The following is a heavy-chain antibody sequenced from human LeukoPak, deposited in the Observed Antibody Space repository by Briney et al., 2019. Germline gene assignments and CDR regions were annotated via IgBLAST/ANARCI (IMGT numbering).Heavy chain of an antibody. CDR2: INHSGST. CDR3: ARAPYCSGGSCYFHYYYYYMDV. Sequence: PSETLSLTCAVYGGSFSGYYWSWIRQPPGKGLEWIGEINHSGSTNYNPSLKSRVTISVDTSKNQFSLKLSSVTAADTAVYYCARAPYCSGGSCYFHYYYYYMDVWGKGTTVTVSS. V-gene: IGHV4-34*01. J-gene: IGHJ6*03. D-gene: IGHD2-15*01. CDR1: GGSFSGYY.